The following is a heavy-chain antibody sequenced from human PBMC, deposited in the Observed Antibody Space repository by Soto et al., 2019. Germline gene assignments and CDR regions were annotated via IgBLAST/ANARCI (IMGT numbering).Heavy chain of an antibody. CDR3: ARGRVDVRELDL. CDR1: GFTFRTDG. V-gene: IGHV3-33*01. J-gene: IGHJ4*02. Sequence: VQLVESGGGVVQPGRSLRLSCAASGFTFRTDGLYWVRQAPGKGLEWVAVIWYDASNKYYADSVNGRFTISRDNAEHTLYLQTSRPRAEDTAVYYCARGRVDVRELDLWGPGTLVTVSS. CDR2: IWYDASNK. D-gene: IGHD1-26*01.